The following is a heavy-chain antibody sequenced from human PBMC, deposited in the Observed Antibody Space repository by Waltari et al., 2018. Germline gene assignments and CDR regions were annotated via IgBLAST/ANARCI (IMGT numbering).Heavy chain of an antibody. J-gene: IGHJ4*02. V-gene: IGHV3-15*01. CDR2: IKTRAEGVSV. CDR3: ATATQIGRLENTDY. Sequence: EVQLEESGGGLVKPGCSLRLSVLASGFTFITAWMPWVRRAPGRGLEWVGRIKTRAEGVSVDYAAPLKGRFTVSRDDSRNTVYLQMNGLKTEDSGIYYCATATQIGRLENTDYWGQGTLVTVSS. CDR1: GFTFITAW. D-gene: IGHD1-1*01.